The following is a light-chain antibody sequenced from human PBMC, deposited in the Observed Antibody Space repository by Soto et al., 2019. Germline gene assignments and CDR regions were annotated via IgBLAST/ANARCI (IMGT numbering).Light chain of an antibody. CDR3: QQYHTSSIT. CDR1: QTISSW. J-gene: IGKJ5*01. CDR2: DAS. V-gene: IGKV1-5*01. Sequence: DIQMTQSPSTLSASVVDRVTINCLASQTISSWLAWYQQKPGKAPNLLIYDASTLERGVPSRFSGTGSGTEFTLTIDRLQPDDFATYYCQQYHTSSITVGQGTRLE.